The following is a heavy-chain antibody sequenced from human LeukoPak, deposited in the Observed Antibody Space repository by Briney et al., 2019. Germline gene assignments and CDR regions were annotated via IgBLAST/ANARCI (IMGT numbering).Heavy chain of an antibody. Sequence: EGSLRLSCAASGFSFGDYSMNWVRQAPGKGLEWISYIGISSGNTYYADSVKGRFTISGDKARDSLYLQMNSLRVEDTAVYYCARDYKYAFDNWGQGTLVTVSS. CDR2: IGISSGNT. D-gene: IGHD5-24*01. V-gene: IGHV3-48*01. CDR3: ARDYKYAFDN. CDR1: GFSFGDYS. J-gene: IGHJ4*02.